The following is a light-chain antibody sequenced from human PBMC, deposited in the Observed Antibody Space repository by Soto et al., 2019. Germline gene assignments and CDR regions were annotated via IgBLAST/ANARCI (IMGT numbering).Light chain of an antibody. CDR1: QSVSSN. CDR2: GAS. J-gene: IGKJ1*01. V-gene: IGKV3-15*01. CDR3: QQYNNWTRT. Sequence: EIWMTQSPATLSVSPGERATLSCRASQSVSSNLAWYQQKPGKAPRLLIYGASTRATGIPARFSGSGSGTELTVTISGLQSEDFEVYYCQQYNNWTRTFGQGTQVDI.